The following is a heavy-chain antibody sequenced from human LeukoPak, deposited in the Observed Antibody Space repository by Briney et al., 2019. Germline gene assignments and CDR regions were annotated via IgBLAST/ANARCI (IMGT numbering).Heavy chain of an antibody. Sequence: GGSLRLSCAAPGFTVSSNYMSWVRQAPGKGLEWVSVIYSGGSTYYADSVKGRFTISRDNSKNTLYLQMNSLRAEDTAVYYCARTTTVVTSIDYWGRGTLVTVSS. V-gene: IGHV3-66*01. J-gene: IGHJ4*02. CDR2: IYSGGST. CDR1: GFTVSSNY. D-gene: IGHD4-23*01. CDR3: ARTTTVVTSIDY.